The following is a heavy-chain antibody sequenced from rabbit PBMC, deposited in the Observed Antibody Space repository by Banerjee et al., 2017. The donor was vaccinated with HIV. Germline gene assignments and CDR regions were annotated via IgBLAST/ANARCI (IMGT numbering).Heavy chain of an antibody. D-gene: IGHD1-1*01. CDR1: GFSFSNKYV. Sequence: QEQLEESGGDLVKPGGTLTLTCTASGFSFSNKYVMCWVRQAPGKGLEWIACINTSSGNTVYASWVNGRFTISSHNAQNTLYLQLNSLTAADTATYFCARDLSGVIGWNLNLWGPGTLVTVS. V-gene: IGHV1S43*01. CDR2: INTSSGNT. J-gene: IGHJ4*01. CDR3: ARDLSGVIGWNLNL.